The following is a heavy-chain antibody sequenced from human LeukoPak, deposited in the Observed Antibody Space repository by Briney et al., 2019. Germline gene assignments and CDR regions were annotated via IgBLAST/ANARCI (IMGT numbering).Heavy chain of an antibody. J-gene: IGHJ3*02. CDR2: INPNSGGT. Sequence: ASVKVSCKASGYTFTGYYMHWVRQAPGQGLEWMGWINPNSGGTNYAQKFQGRVTITADKSTSTAYMELSSLRSEDTAVYYCARETRWLQSKFGDAFDIWGQGTMVTVSS. D-gene: IGHD5-24*01. CDR3: ARETRWLQSKFGDAFDI. CDR1: GYTFTGYY. V-gene: IGHV1-2*02.